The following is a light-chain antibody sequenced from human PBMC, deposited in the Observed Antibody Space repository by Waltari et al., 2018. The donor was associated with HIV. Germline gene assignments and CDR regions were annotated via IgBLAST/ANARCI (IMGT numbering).Light chain of an antibody. J-gene: IGLJ3*02. CDR2: YDS. Sequence: SYVLTQPPSVSVAPGKTARITCGGNNTGRKSVHWYQQKPGQAPVLVIYYDSDRPSGIPERFSGSNSGNTATLTISRVEAGDEADYYCQVWDSSSDLSWVFGGGTKLTVL. CDR3: QVWDSSSDLSWV. CDR1: NTGRKS. V-gene: IGLV3-21*04.